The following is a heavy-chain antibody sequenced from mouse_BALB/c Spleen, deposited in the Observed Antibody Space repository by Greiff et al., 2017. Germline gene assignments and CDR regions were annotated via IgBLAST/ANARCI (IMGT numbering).Heavy chain of an antibody. Sequence: EVHLVESGGDLVKPGGSLKLSCAASGFTFSSYAMSWVRQTPDKRLEWVATISSGGSYTYYPDSVKGRFTISRDNAKNNLYLQMSSLKSEDTAMYYCARDRGDGAMDYWGQGTSVTVSS. J-gene: IGHJ4*01. D-gene: IGHD2-3*01. CDR3: ARDRGDGAMDY. V-gene: IGHV5-6*01. CDR1: GFTFSSYA. CDR2: ISSGGSYT.